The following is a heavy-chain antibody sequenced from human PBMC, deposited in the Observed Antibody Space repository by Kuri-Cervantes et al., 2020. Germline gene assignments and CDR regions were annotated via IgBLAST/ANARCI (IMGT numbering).Heavy chain of an antibody. Sequence: GGSLRLSCAASGFTVSSNYMSWVRQAPGKGLEWVSVIYSGGSTYYADSVKGRFTISRDNAKNSLYLQMASLSADDTAVYYCARPPHAGLFSYYYYMDVWGKGTTVTVSS. V-gene: IGHV3-53*01. CDR1: GFTVSSNY. D-gene: IGHD3/OR15-3a*01. CDR3: ARPPHAGLFSYYYYMDV. J-gene: IGHJ6*03. CDR2: IYSGGST.